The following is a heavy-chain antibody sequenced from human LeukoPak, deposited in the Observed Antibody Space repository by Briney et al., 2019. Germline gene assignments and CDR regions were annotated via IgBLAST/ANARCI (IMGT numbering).Heavy chain of an antibody. CDR1: GGSVSSSNHH. Sequence: SETLSLTCNVSGGSVSSSNHHWAWIRQSPGMGLEWVGTFFSTGRTSQNPDPSLKGRVTLSVDTSRNQFSLQLRSLTAADTAIFYCASNPGSSTSWYHFDNWGQGTLVIVSS. CDR2: FFSTGRT. J-gene: IGHJ4*02. CDR3: ASNPGSSTSWYHFDN. V-gene: IGHV4-39*01. D-gene: IGHD6-13*01.